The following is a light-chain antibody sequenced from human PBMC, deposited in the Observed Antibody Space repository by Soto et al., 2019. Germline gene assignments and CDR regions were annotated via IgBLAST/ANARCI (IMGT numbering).Light chain of an antibody. CDR3: SSYTTTSTLV. Sequence: QSVLTQPASVSGSPGQSITIAGTGTNRDVGSYNLVSWYQQRPGEAPKLIISEVRNRPSGISYRFTGSKSGNTASLTISGLQAEDEADYYCSSYTTTSTLVFGGGTKLTVL. CDR2: EVR. V-gene: IGLV2-14*01. J-gene: IGLJ3*02. CDR1: NRDVGSYNL.